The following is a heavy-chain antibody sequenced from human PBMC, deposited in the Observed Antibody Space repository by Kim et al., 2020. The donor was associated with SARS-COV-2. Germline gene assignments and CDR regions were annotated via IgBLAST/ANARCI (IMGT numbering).Heavy chain of an antibody. Sequence: GGSLRLSCAASGFTFSSYAMHWVRQAPGKGLEWVAVISYDGSNKYYADSVKGRFTISRDNSKNTLYLQMNSLRAEDTAVYYCARDQGPIVGGLGGYWGQGTLVTVSS. D-gene: IGHD1-26*01. J-gene: IGHJ4*02. V-gene: IGHV3-30*04. CDR3: ARDQGPIVGGLGGY. CDR1: GFTFSSYA. CDR2: ISYDGSNK.